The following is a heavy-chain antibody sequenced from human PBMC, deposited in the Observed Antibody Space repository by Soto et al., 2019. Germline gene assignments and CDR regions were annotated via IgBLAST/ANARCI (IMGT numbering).Heavy chain of an antibody. V-gene: IGHV4-61*01. CDR1: GGSVSNGSYY. J-gene: IGHJ6*03. CDR2: IYYSGST. Sequence: SETLSLTCTVSGGSVSNGSYYWSCIRQPPGKGLEWIGYIYYSGSTNYNPSLKSRVTISVDTSKNQFSLKLSSVTAADTAVYYCARQYFEEALYYYYMDVWDKGTTVTVSS. D-gene: IGHD3-9*01. CDR3: ARQYFEEALYYYYMDV.